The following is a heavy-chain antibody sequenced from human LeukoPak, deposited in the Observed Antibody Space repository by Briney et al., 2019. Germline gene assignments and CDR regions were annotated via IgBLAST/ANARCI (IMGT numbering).Heavy chain of an antibody. D-gene: IGHD6-19*01. CDR2: INPNSGGT. Sequence: ASVKVSCKASGCTFTGYYMHWVRQAPGQGLEWMGWINPNSGGTNYAQKFQGRVTMTRDTSISTAYMELSRLRSDDTAVYYCARRDIAVAGTIDYWGQGTLVTVSS. CDR3: ARRDIAVAGTIDY. V-gene: IGHV1-2*02. CDR1: GCTFTGYY. J-gene: IGHJ4*02.